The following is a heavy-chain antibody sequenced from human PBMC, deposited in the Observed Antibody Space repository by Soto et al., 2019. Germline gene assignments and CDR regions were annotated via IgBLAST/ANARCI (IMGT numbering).Heavy chain of an antibody. Sequence: VGSLRLSCAASGFTFSSYGMHWVRQAPGKGLEWVAVIWYDGSNKYHADSVKGRFTISRDNSKNTLYLQMNSLRADDTAVYYCARDRLATIHYFDYWGQGILVTVSS. J-gene: IGHJ4*02. CDR2: IWYDGSNK. CDR1: GFTFSSYG. CDR3: ARDRLATIHYFDY. V-gene: IGHV3-33*01. D-gene: IGHD3-9*01.